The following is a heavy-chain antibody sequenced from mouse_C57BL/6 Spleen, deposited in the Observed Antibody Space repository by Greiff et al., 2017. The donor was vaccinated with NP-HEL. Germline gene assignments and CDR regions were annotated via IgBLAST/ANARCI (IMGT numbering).Heavy chain of an antibody. D-gene: IGHD1-1*01. J-gene: IGHJ3*01. CDR1: GYAFSSSW. CDR3: APITTVVAPFAY. Sequence: QVQLQQSGPELVKPGASVKISCKASGYAFSSSWMNWVKQRPGQGLEWIGRIYPGDGDTNYNGKFKGKATLTADKSSSTAYMQLSSLTSEDSAVYFYAPITTVVAPFAYWGQGTLVTVSA. V-gene: IGHV1-82*01. CDR2: IYPGDGDT.